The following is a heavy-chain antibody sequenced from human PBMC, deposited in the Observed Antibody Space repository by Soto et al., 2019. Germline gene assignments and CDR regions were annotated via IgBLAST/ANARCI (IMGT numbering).Heavy chain of an antibody. CDR1: GGSIASGGYY. D-gene: IGHD3-10*01. CDR2: IYDSGST. J-gene: IGHJ4*02. CDR3: ARKQAGYFYGIDY. Sequence: SETLSLTCTVSGGSIASGGYYWSWIRQHPGKGLEWLGYIYDSGSTFYNPSLKSRITLSVDTSKNQFSLKLSSVTVADTAVYFCARKQAGYFYGIDYWGQGTLVTVSS. V-gene: IGHV4-31*03.